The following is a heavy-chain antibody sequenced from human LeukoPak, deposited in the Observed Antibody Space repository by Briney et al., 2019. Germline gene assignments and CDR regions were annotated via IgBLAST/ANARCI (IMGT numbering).Heavy chain of an antibody. CDR3: AFIAARHPFDY. Sequence: ASVKVSCKASGYTFTSHYMHWVRQAPGQGLEWMGIINPSGGSTSYAQKFQGRVTMTRDTSTSTVYMELSSLRSEDTAVYYCAFIAARHPFDYWGQGTLVTVSS. CDR2: INPSGGST. D-gene: IGHD6-6*01. CDR1: GYTFTSHY. V-gene: IGHV1-46*03. J-gene: IGHJ4*02.